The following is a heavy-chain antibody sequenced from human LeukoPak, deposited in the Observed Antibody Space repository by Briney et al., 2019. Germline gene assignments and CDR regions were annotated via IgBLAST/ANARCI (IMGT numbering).Heavy chain of an antibody. CDR2: VVGRGVAT. CDR1: GFMFNKYD. CDR3: ARERWFGELFTVDY. Sequence: GGSLRLSCAAPGFMFNKYDITWVRQASGKGLEWAAAVVGRGVATFYADSVKGRFAISRDNSKNIPCLQMNGLRAEDTAIYYCARERWFGELFTVDYWGQGTLVTVSS. J-gene: IGHJ4*02. V-gene: IGHV3-23*01. D-gene: IGHD3-10*01.